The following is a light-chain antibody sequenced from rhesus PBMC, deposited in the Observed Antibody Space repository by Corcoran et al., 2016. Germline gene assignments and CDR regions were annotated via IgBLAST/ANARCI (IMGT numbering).Light chain of an antibody. J-gene: IGKJ2*01. CDR1: QGISSW. CDR3: QQYSSRPYS. CDR2: KAS. V-gene: IGKV1-22*01. Sequence: DIQMTQSPSSLSASVGDTVTNTCRARQGISSWLAWYQQKPGKAPKILIYKASSLQSGVPSRFSGSGSVTDFTLTISRLQSEDVATYDCQQYSSRPYSFGQGTKVEIK.